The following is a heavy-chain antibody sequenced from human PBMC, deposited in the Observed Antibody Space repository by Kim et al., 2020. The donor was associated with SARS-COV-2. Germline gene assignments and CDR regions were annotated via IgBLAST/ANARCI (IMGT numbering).Heavy chain of an antibody. CDR2: K. V-gene: IGHV3-15*01. Sequence: KDDAGPVKGRFTISRDESKITLYLQMNSLKPEDTAVYYCITDIDYGSEPDWGQGTLVTVSS. CDR3: ITDIDYGSEPD. D-gene: IGHD3-10*01. J-gene: IGHJ4*02.